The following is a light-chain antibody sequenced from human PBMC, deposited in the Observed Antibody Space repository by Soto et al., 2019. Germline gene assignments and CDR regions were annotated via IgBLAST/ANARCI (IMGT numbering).Light chain of an antibody. CDR2: DVS. V-gene: IGLV2-11*01. CDR3: CSYAGSDTHVV. J-gene: IGLJ2*01. CDR1: SSDVGGYNY. Sequence: QSALTQPRSVSGSPGQSVTISCTGTSSDVGGYNYVSWYQQHPGKAPKLMIYDVSKRPSGVPDRVSGSKSGNTASLTSSGLQAEDDADYYCCSYAGSDTHVVFGGGTKLTVL.